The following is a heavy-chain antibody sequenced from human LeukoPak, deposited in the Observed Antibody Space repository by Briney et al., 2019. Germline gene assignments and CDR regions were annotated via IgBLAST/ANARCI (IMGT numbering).Heavy chain of an antibody. CDR1: GFTVSSNY. J-gene: IGHJ6*02. D-gene: IGHD1-26*01. V-gene: IGHV3-53*01. CDR3: ARGTGAYSLLYYYYYGMDV. CDR2: IYSGGST. Sequence: GGSLRLSCAASGFTVSSNYMSWVRQAPGKGLEWVSVIYSGGSTYYADSAKGRFTISRDNSKNTLYLQMNSLRAEDTAVYYCARGTGAYSLLYYYYYGMDVWGQGTTVTVSS.